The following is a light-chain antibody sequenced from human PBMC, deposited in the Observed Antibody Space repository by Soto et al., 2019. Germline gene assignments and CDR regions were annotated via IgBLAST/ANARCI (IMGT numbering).Light chain of an antibody. Sequence: VLTQAPDTLSVSPGERATLSFRASQAINNNVAWYQLKDGQVPRLLIYGASTRATGIPDRFSGSGSGTDFTLTISRLEPEDFAVYYCQQYGSSPPLTFGGGTKVDI. CDR2: GAS. J-gene: IGKJ4*01. CDR1: QAINNN. V-gene: IGKV3-20*01. CDR3: QQYGSSPPLT.